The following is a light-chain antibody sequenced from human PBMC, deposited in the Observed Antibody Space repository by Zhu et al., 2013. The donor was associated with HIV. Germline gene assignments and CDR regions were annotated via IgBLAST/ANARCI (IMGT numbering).Light chain of an antibody. Sequence: DIQMTQSPFILSASVGDRVTITCRATQSISTHLNWFQQISGKAPKLLTYAASRLQSGVPSRFTGSGSGTEFSLTINSLQPEDFATYYCQQTYIAPWTFGQGTKVEIK. CDR2: AAS. CDR1: QSISTH. V-gene: IGKV1-39*01. J-gene: IGKJ1*01. CDR3: QQTYIAPWT.